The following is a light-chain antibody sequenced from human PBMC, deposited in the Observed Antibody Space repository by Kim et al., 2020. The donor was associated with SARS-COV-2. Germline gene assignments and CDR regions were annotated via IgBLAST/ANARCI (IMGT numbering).Light chain of an antibody. CDR1: QSVSSY. V-gene: IGKV3-11*01. Sequence: EIVLTQSPATLSLSPGERATLSCRASQSVSSYLAWYQQKPGQAPRLLIYDASNRATGIPARFSGSGSGTDFTLTISSLEPEDFAVYYCQQRSNWPPMYTVGQRTKLEI. CDR3: QQRSNWPPMYT. CDR2: DAS. J-gene: IGKJ2*01.